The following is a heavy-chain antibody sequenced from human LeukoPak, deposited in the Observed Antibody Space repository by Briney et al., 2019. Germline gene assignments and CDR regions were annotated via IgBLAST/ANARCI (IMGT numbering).Heavy chain of an antibody. CDR2: VSGSGDNT. D-gene: IGHD6-13*01. Sequence: GGSQRLSCAASGFTFSIFGMNWVRQAPGKGPEWVSTVSGSGDNTYYADSVKGRFTISRDNSRNTVYLQMNSLRAEDTAVYYCAKGSLGSWYFFDSWGQGTLVTVSS. CDR1: GFTFSIFG. J-gene: IGHJ4*02. CDR3: AKGSLGSWYFFDS. V-gene: IGHV3-23*01.